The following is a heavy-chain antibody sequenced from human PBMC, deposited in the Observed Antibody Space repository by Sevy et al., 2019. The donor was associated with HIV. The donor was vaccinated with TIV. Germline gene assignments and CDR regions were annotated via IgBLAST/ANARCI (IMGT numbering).Heavy chain of an antibody. CDR3: ARAGYYGSGSKYYYYMDV. J-gene: IGHJ6*03. Sequence: SETLSLTCVVSGGSISSGGYSWSWIRQPPGKGLEWIGYIYHSGSTYYNPSLKSRVTISVDRSKNQFSLKLSSVTAADTAVYYCARAGYYGSGSKYYYYMDVWGKGTTVTVSS. D-gene: IGHD3-10*01. CDR1: GGSISSGGYS. V-gene: IGHV4-30-2*01. CDR2: IYHSGST.